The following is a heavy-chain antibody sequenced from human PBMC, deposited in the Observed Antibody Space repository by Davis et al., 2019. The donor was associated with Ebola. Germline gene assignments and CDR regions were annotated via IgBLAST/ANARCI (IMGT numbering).Heavy chain of an antibody. D-gene: IGHD3-16*01. CDR2: INTNTGNP. J-gene: IGHJ4*02. V-gene: IGHV7-4-1*02. Sequence: ASVKVSCKASGYTFTSYAMNWVRQAPGQGLEWMGWINTNTGNPTYAQGFTGRFVFSLDTSVNTAFLQINNLRAEDTAIYYCARGMGELALNWGQGTLVTVSS. CDR3: ARGMGELALN. CDR1: GYTFTSYA.